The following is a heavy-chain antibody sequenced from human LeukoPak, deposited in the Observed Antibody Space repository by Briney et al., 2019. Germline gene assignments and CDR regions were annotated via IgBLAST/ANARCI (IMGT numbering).Heavy chain of an antibody. V-gene: IGHV3-30*03. J-gene: IGHJ6*03. CDR3: ARGGYYDFWSGSGGANYYYYYMDV. Sequence: GRSLRLSCAASGFTFSSYGMHWVRQAPGKGLEWVAVISYDGSNKYYADSVKGRFTISRDNSKNTLYLQMNSLRAEDTAVYYCARGGYYDFWSGSGGANYYYYYMDVWGKGTTVTVSS. CDR2: ISYDGSNK. CDR1: GFTFSSYG. D-gene: IGHD3-3*01.